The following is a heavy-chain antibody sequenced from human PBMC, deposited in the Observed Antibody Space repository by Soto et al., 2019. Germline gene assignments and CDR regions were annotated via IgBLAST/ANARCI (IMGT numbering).Heavy chain of an antibody. D-gene: IGHD3-16*01. V-gene: IGHV3-23*01. Sequence: PGGSLRLSCAASGFTFSSYAMSWVRQAPGKGLEWVSAISGSGGSTYYADSVKGRITISRDNSKNTLYLQMNSLRAEETAVYYCSKLGGPNYDYIWGSSDYWGQGTLVTVSS. CDR2: ISGSGGST. CDR3: SKLGGPNYDYIWGSSDY. J-gene: IGHJ4*02. CDR1: GFTFSSYA.